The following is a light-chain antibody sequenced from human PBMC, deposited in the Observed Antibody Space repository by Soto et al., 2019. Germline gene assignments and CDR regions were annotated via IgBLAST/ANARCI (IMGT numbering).Light chain of an antibody. CDR1: SSNIGTNA. CDR2: NNN. CDR3: AAWDDSLNGYV. J-gene: IGLJ1*01. V-gene: IGLV1-44*01. Sequence: QSVLTQPPSGTRTPGRRVPISCSGGSSNIGTNAVNWYQQLPGTAPKLLIYNNNQRPSGVPDRFSGSKSGTSASLAISGLQSEDEADYYCAAWDDSLNGYVFGTGTKVTVL.